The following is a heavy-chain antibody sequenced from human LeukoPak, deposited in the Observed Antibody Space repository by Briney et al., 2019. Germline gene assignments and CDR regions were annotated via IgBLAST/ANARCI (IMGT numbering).Heavy chain of an antibody. V-gene: IGHV1-69-2*01. CDR1: GYTFTDYY. D-gene: IGHD3-10*01. J-gene: IGHJ3*01. CDR2: VDPEDGET. CDR3: ATDPQGGESGAFDL. Sequence: ASVKVSCKVSGYTFTDYYMHWVQQAPGKGLEWMGLVDPEDGETIYAEKFQGRVTITADTSTDTAYMELSSLRSEDTAVYYCATDPQGGESGAFDLWGQGTMVTVSS.